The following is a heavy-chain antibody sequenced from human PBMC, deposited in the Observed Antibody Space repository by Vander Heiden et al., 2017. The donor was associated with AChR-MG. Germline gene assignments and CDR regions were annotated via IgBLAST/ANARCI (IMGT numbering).Heavy chain of an antibody. CDR2: IIPIFGTA. CDR1: GGTFSSYA. J-gene: IGHJ6*02. Sequence: QVQLVPSGAEVKKPGSSVKVSCKASGGTFSSYAISWVRQAPGQGLEWMGGIIPIFGTANYAQKFQGRVTITADESTSTAYMELSSLRSEDTAVYYCARVVPAAPRYYYDGMDVWVQGSTVAVSS. CDR3: ARVVPAAPRYYYDGMDV. D-gene: IGHD2-2*01. V-gene: IGHV1-69*01.